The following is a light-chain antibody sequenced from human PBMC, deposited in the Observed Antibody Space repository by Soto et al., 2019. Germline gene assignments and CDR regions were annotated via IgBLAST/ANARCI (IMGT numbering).Light chain of an antibody. Sequence: DIEMALTPDTLSASVPERVSITCRASESICGWLAWYQQKPGKVLKLLIYKVSTLESGVLSRFSGSGSETEFTLTIASLQPDDFATYYGQQPHALWTFGQGTKVDI. CDR1: ESICGW. CDR3: QQPHALWT. V-gene: IGKV1-5*03. CDR2: KVS. J-gene: IGKJ1*01.